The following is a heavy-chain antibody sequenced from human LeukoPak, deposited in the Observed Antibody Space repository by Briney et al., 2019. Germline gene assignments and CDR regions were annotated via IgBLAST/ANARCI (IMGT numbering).Heavy chain of an antibody. CDR3: ARDPGNYGDLGLDF. J-gene: IGHJ3*01. CDR1: GYTFTSYY. V-gene: IGHV1-46*04. CDR2: INPLSGKT. Sequence: VASVKVSCKASGYTFTSYYMHWVRQAPGQGLEWLGIINPLSGKTTYTQKLQDRVTVTRDTSTSSVYMDLSSLRSEDTAVYYCARDPGNYGDLGLDFWGQGTMVTVSS. D-gene: IGHD4-17*01.